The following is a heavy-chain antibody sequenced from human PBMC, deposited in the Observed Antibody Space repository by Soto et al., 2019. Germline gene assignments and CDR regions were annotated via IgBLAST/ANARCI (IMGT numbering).Heavy chain of an antibody. CDR2: ISGGGDGT. CDR1: GFTFSSYA. D-gene: IGHD2-21*01. CDR3: AKPHCGGECYYLVDN. J-gene: IGHJ4*02. V-gene: IGHV3-23*01. Sequence: EVQLLESGGGLVQPGGSLRLSCAASGFTFSSYAMSWVRQAPGKGLEWVSAISGGGDGTYYAESGKGRFTISRDNSKNTLYLQMNSLRAEDTAVYYCAKPHCGGECYYLVDNWGQGTLVTVSS.